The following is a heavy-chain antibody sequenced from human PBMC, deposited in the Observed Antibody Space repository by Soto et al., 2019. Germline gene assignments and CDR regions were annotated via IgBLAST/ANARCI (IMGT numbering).Heavy chain of an antibody. CDR1: GYTFTNYD. CDR2: MNPKSGNT. D-gene: IGHD4-17*01. CDR3: VRVYGEIDY. J-gene: IGHJ4*02. V-gene: IGHV1-8*02. Sequence: QVQLVQSGAEVKKPGASVKVSCKASGYTFTNYDINWVRQATGQGLEWMGWMNPKSGNTGYAQQFQGRVIMPRSTSISTAYMELSSLRSEDTAVYYCVRVYGEIDYWGPGTLVTVSS.